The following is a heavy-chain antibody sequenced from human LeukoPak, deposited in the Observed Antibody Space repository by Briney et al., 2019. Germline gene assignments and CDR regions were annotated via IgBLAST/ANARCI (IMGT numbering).Heavy chain of an antibody. CDR2: VIRLQTVGT. CDR1: DSSITSTYY. J-gene: IGHJ4*02. V-gene: IGHV4-38-2*02. CDR3: ARVLHAPYLIDS. D-gene: IGHD2-8*01. Sequence: PADTESLMCPVSDSSITSTYYGASFRQPPGKGLGWIATVIRLQTVGTLYNPCPVCRVTMSLDPSQNRFSLNLTSVTAADTALYFCARVLHAPYLIDSWGQGTLVTVSS.